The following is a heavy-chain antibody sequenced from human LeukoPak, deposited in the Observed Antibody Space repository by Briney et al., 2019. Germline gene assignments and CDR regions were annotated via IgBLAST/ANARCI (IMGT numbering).Heavy chain of an antibody. Sequence: SETLSLTCTVSRGSISDYYWSWIRQPPGKGLEWIGSIYHSGSTYYNPSLKSRVTISVDTSKNQFSLKLSSVTAADTAVYYCARLTISGDYFDYWGQGTLVTVSS. CDR2: IYHSGST. CDR3: ARLTISGDYFDY. CDR1: RGSISDYY. V-gene: IGHV4-38-2*02. J-gene: IGHJ4*02. D-gene: IGHD3-10*01.